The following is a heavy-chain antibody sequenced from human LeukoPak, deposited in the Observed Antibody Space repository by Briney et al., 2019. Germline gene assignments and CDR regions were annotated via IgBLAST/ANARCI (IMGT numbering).Heavy chain of an antibody. J-gene: IGHJ4*02. V-gene: IGHV3-23*01. CDR3: AKVGGQYFDWLYYFDY. CDR1: GFTFSSYA. CDR2: ISGSGGST. Sequence: PGGSLRLSCAASGFTFSSYAMSWVRQAPGKGLEWVSAISGSGGSTYYADSVKGRFTISRDNSKNTLYLQMNSLRAEDTAVYYCAKVGGQYFDWLYYFDYWGQGTLVTVSS. D-gene: IGHD3-9*01.